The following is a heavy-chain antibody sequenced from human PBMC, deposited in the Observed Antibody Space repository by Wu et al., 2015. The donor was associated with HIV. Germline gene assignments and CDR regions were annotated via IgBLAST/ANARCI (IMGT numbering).Heavy chain of an antibody. CDR3: ARGGSRFKGVIIVFLFDS. CDR1: GYSFTGYY. Sequence: QVQLVQSGAEVKKPGASVKVSCKASGYSFTGYYIHWLRQAPGQGPEWMGWINPNTGGANYAPNFEGRVTMTRDTSTKTAYMELSRLRSDDTAFYYCARGGSRFKGVIIVFLFDSWGQGTLITVSS. J-gene: IGHJ4*02. D-gene: IGHD3-10*01. V-gene: IGHV1-2*02. CDR2: INPNTGGA.